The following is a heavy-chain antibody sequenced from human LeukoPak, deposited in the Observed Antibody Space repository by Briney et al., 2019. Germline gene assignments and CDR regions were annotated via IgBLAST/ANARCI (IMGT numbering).Heavy chain of an antibody. CDR2: IYYSKNT. CDR1: GGSIGSSSAY. D-gene: IGHD6-19*01. V-gene: IGHV4-39*01. J-gene: IGHJ4*02. Sequence: PSETLSLTCTVSGGSIGSSSAYWGWIRQPPGKGLEWIGSIYYSKNTYYNPSLKSRVTVSADTSKNQFSLTLGSVSATDTAVYYCARWYSSGWTFDYWGQGTLVTVSS. CDR3: ARWYSSGWTFDY.